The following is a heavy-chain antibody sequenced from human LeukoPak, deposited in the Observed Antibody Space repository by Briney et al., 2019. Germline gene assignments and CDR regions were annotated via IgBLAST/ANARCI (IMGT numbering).Heavy chain of an antibody. CDR2: IYTSGST. D-gene: IGHD1-26*01. CDR3: ARDREGAWSVGATTHFDY. V-gene: IGHV4-4*07. Sequence: PSETLSLTCTVSGGSISSYYWSWIRQPAGKGLEWIGRIYTSGSTNYNPSLKSRVTMSVNTSKNQFSLKLSSVTAADTAVYYCARDREGAWSVGATTHFDYWGQGTLVTVSS. J-gene: IGHJ4*02. CDR1: GGSISSYY.